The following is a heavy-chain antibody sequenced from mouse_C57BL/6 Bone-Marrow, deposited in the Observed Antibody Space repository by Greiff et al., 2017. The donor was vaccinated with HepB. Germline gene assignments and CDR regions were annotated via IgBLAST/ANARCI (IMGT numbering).Heavy chain of an antibody. CDR3: ARGKKFGFITHFDV. V-gene: IGHV1-81*01. D-gene: IGHD1-1*01. CDR1: GYTFTSYG. CDR2: IYPRSGNT. J-gene: IGHJ1*03. Sequence: QVQLQQSGAELARPGASVKLSCKASGYTFTSYGISWVKQRTGQGLEWIGEIYPRSGNTYYNEKFKGKATLTADKSSSTAYLELNSLTSEDSAIYYCARGKKFGFITHFDVWGTGTTVTVSS.